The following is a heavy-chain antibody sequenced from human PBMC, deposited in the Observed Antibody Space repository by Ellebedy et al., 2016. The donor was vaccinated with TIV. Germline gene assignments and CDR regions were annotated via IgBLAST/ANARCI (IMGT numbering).Heavy chain of an antibody. J-gene: IGHJ3*02. V-gene: IGHV1-69*04. D-gene: IGHD1-26*01. CDR2: IIPTLEIP. CDR1: GGTFNSDA. CDR3: ARVSRWEAFDI. Sequence: SVKVSCXASGGTFNSDAFSWVRQAPGQGLEWMGRIIPTLEIPDYAQKFQDRVTIIADKSTKILHMELSSLRSEDTAVYYCARVSRWEAFDIWGQGTMVTVSS.